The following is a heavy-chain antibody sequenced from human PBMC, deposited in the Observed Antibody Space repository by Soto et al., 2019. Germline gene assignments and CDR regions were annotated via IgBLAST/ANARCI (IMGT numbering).Heavy chain of an antibody. CDR2: IRAYNGNT. CDR3: ARDLAREDY. CDR1: GYTFTSYG. V-gene: IGHV1-18*01. D-gene: IGHD3-3*02. Sequence: QVQLVQSGAEVKKPGASVKVSCKAPGYTFTSYGISWVRQAPGQGLEGMGWIRAYNGNTNDAQKLQGRVTMTTDTTTSRAYMELRRLSSDATAVYYCARDLAREDYWGQGTLVTVSS. J-gene: IGHJ4*02.